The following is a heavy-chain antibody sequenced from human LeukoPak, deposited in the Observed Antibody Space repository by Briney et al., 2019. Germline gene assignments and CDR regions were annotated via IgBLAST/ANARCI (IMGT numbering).Heavy chain of an antibody. Sequence: SETLSLTCAVYGGSFSGYYWSWIRQPPGKGLEWIGYIYYSGSTNYNPSLKSRVTISVDTSKNQFSLKLSSVTAADTAVYYCARDLRATYSSGSDAFDIWGQGTMVTVSS. V-gene: IGHV4-59*01. D-gene: IGHD6-19*01. CDR3: ARDLRATYSSGSDAFDI. CDR1: GGSFSGYY. J-gene: IGHJ3*02. CDR2: IYYSGST.